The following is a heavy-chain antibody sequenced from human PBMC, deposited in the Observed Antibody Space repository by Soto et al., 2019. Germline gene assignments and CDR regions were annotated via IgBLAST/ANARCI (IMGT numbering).Heavy chain of an antibody. D-gene: IGHD6-13*01. Sequence: EADLLESGGGLVQPGGSLRLSCAASGYTFNTYDMTWVRQAPGKGLEWVSMISASGSTYYSGSVRGRFTISRDNSKSTLYLQMNSLRADDTAIYYCAKHWGTPAPDDYWGQGTLVTVSS. CDR1: GYTFNTYD. CDR3: AKHWGTPAPDDY. CDR2: ISASGST. V-gene: IGHV3-23*01. J-gene: IGHJ4*02.